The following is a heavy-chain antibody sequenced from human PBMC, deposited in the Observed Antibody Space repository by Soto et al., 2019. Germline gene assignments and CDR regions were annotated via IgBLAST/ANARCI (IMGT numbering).Heavy chain of an antibody. J-gene: IGHJ6*02. CDR3: ARSLNTVVTMDV. V-gene: IGHV4-39*01. D-gene: IGHD4-17*01. Sequence: QLQLQESGPGLVKPSETLSLTCTVSGGSISSSSYYWGWIRQPPGKGLEWIGSIYYSGSTYYNPSLKSRVTISVDTSKNKFSLKLSSVTAADTAVYYCARSLNTVVTMDVWGQGTTVTVSS. CDR2: IYYSGST. CDR1: GGSISSSSYY.